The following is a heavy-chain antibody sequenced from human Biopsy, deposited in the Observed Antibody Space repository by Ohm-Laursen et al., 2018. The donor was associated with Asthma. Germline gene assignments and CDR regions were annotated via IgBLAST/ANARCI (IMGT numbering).Heavy chain of an antibody. J-gene: IGHJ6*02. CDR3: AKIYDRLVLYGMDV. D-gene: IGHD6-19*01. V-gene: IGHV4-4*02. Sequence: TLSLTCIVSGGSIISSSWWSWVRQTPGKGLEWIGEIYHSGPTNYNPSLKSRVTISVDKSKNQFSLKLTSVTAADTAVYYCAKIYDRLVLYGMDVWGQGTTVTVPS. CDR2: IYHSGPT. CDR1: GGSIISSSW.